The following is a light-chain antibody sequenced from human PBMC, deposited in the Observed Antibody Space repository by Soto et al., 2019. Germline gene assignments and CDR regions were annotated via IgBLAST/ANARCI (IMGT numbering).Light chain of an antibody. CDR1: SSDVGSYNL. J-gene: IGLJ1*01. CDR3: CSYAGISTFYV. CDR2: GVN. Sequence: QSALTQPASVSGSPGQSITISCTGTSSDVGSYNLVSWYQQHPGKAPKLMIYGVNKRLSGVSNRFSGSKSGNTASLTISGLQAEDEADYYCCSYAGISTFYVFGTGTKLTVL. V-gene: IGLV2-23*02.